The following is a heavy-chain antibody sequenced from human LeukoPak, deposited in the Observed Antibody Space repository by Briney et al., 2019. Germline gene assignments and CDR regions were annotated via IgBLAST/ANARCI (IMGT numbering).Heavy chain of an antibody. CDR2: ISGSGGGT. V-gene: IGHV3-23*01. J-gene: IGHJ4*02. CDR1: GFSFSSYA. D-gene: IGHD2-21*02. CDR3: AKDSDSVLVTAIFDS. Sequence: AGGSLRLSCAASGFSFSSYAMSWVRQAPGKGLEWVSGISGSGGGTAYEDSVKGRFTISRHNSKNTLFLHMNSLRAEDTAVYFCAKDSDSVLVTAIFDSWGQGSLVTVSS.